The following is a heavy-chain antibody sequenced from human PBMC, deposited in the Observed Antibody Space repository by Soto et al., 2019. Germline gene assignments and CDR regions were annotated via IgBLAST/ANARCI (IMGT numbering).Heavy chain of an antibody. V-gene: IGHV3-43*01. CDR2: ITWDGGSI. CDR1: GFNFHDYS. D-gene: IGHD6-25*01. J-gene: IGHJ6*02. Sequence: VGCLRLSCTASGFNFHDYSIHWVRQTPGKGLEWVSFITWDGGSIYFADSVKGRFTISRDNSKNSLTLEINSLRSEDSGLYYCAKGGFGGYGMDVWGQGTTVTVSS. CDR3: AKGGFGGYGMDV.